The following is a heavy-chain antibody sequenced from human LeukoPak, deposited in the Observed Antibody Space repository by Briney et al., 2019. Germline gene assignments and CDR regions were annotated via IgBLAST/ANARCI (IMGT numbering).Heavy chain of an antibody. V-gene: IGHV4-34*01. CDR3: ARGGRIVVVPAAIGGWFDP. J-gene: IGHJ5*02. CDR1: GGSFSGYY. D-gene: IGHD2-2*02. Sequence: SETLSLTCAVYGGSFSGYYWSWIRQPPGKGLEWIGEINHSGSTNYNPSLKSRVTIPVDTSKNQFSLKLSSVTAADTAVYYCARGGRIVVVPAAIGGWFDPWGQGTLVTVSS. CDR2: INHSGST.